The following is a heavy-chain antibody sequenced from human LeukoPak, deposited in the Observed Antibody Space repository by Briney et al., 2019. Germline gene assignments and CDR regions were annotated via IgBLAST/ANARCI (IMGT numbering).Heavy chain of an antibody. J-gene: IGHJ2*01. CDR2: INWNGGST. CDR3: AKGGGYYDSSGYPAYWYFDL. V-gene: IGHV3-20*04. Sequence: GGSLRLSCAGSGFTFEDYGMSWVRQAPGKGLEWVSGINWNGGSTGYSESVKGRFTISRDKSKKTLYLQMNSLRAEDTAVYYCAKGGGYYDSSGYPAYWYFDLWGRGTLVTVSS. CDR1: GFTFEDYG. D-gene: IGHD3-22*01.